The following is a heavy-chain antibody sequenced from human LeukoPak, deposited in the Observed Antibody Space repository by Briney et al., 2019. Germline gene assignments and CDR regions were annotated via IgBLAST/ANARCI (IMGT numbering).Heavy chain of an antibody. CDR1: GFTFSNE. J-gene: IGHJ4*02. CDR3: AKDYVLRFLEWIPPSFYFDY. Sequence: GSLRLSCAASGFTFSNEMNWVRQAPGKGLEWVSYISSSGSTIYYADSVKGRFTISRDNSKNTLYLQMNSLRAEDTAVYYCAKDYVLRFLEWIPPSFYFDYWGQGTLVTVSS. V-gene: IGHV3-48*03. CDR2: ISSSGSTI. D-gene: IGHD3-3*01.